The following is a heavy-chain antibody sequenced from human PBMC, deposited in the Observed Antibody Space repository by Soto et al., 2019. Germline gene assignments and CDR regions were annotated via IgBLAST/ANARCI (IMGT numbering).Heavy chain of an antibody. Sequence: QVQLQESGPGLVKPSQTLSLTCTVSGGSISSGGYYWSWIRQHPGKGLEWIGYIYYSGSTYYNPSLTSRVTISVDTSKNQCCVKLSSVTAADTAVYYCARDCISGYYGMDVWGQGTTVTVSS. J-gene: IGHJ6*02. D-gene: IGHD2-15*01. CDR3: ARDCISGYYGMDV. CDR1: GGSISSGGYY. V-gene: IGHV4-31*03. CDR2: IYYSGST.